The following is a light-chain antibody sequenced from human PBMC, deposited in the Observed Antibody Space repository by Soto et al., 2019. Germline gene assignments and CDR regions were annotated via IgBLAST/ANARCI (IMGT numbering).Light chain of an antibody. Sequence: EIVLTQSPATLSLSPGERATLSCRASQSVSGYLAWYQQKTGQAPRLLIYDASNRATGIPARFRGSGSGTDFTLIISSLEPEDVAVYYCQQRSNWPLTFGPGTKVDSK. CDR1: QSVSGY. V-gene: IGKV3-11*01. CDR3: QQRSNWPLT. J-gene: IGKJ3*01. CDR2: DAS.